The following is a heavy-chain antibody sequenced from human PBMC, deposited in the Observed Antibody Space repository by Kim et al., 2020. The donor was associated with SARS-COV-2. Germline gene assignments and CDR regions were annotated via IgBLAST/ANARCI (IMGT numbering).Heavy chain of an antibody. J-gene: IGHJ4*02. D-gene: IGHD3-10*01. V-gene: IGHV3-30*07. Sequence: DAVKGRITICRDNSKKTLYRKMNSLRAEDTAVYYCARDYPEFGELSHFDYWGQGTLVTVSS. CDR3: ARDYPEFGELSHFDY.